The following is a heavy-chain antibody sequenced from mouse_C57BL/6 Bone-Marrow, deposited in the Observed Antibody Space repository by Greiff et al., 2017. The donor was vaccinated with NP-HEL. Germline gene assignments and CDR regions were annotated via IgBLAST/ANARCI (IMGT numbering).Heavy chain of an antibody. J-gene: IGHJ4*01. V-gene: IGHV2-5*01. Sequence: QVQLKESGPGLVQPSQSLSITCTVSGFSLTSYGVHWVRQSPGKGLEWLGVIWRGGSTDYNAAFMSRLSITKDNSKSQVFFKMNSLQADDTAIYYCAKNYRLYYYAMDDWGQGTSVTVSS. CDR3: AKNYRLYYYAMDD. CDR2: IWRGGST. CDR1: GFSLTSYG.